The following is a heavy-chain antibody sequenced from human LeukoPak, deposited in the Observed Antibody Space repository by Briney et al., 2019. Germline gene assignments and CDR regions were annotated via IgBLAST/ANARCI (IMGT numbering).Heavy chain of an antibody. Sequence: SETLSLTCAVYGVSFSGYYWSWIRQPPGKGLEWIGEINHSGSTNYNPSLKSRVTISVDTSKNQFSLELSSVTAADTAVYYCASLLLRVDYWGQGTLVTVSS. CDR3: ASLLLRVDY. CDR1: GVSFSGYY. D-gene: IGHD3-3*01. J-gene: IGHJ4*02. CDR2: INHSGST. V-gene: IGHV4-34*01.